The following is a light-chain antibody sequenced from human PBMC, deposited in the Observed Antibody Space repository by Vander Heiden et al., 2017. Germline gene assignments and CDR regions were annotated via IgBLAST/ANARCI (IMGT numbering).Light chain of an antibody. CDR2: WAS. CDR1: QSVLYSSDNEKS. CDR3: LQYYSTPRT. J-gene: IGKJ1*01. V-gene: IGKV4-1*01. Sequence: DIVMTQSPDSLAVSLGERATINCKSSQSVLYSSDNEKSLAWYQQKPGQPPKLLIYWASTRESGVPDRFSGSGSGTDFTLTISSLQAEDVAVYYCLQYYSTPRTFGQGTKVEIK.